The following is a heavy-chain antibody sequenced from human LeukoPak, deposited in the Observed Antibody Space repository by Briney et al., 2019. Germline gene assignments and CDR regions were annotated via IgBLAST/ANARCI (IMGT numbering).Heavy chain of an antibody. J-gene: IGHJ4*02. CDR2: IIPIFGTA. V-gene: IGHV1-69*13. Sequence: SVKVSCKASGGTFSSYAISWVRQAPGQGLEWMGGIIPIFGTANYAQKFQGRVTITADESTSTAYMELSSLRSEDTAVYYCARDPSNTSGRYTYFDYWGQGTLVTVSS. CDR1: GGTFSSYA. D-gene: IGHD3-16*02. CDR3: ARDPSNTSGRYTYFDY.